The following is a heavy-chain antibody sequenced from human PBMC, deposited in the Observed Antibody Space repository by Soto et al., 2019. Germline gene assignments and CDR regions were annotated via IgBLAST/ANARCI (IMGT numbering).Heavy chain of an antibody. Sequence: QVQLVESGGGVVQPGRSLRLSCAASGFTFSSYGMHWVRQAPGKGLEWVAVISYDGSNKYYADSVKGRFTISRDNSKNTLYLQMNSLRAEDTAVYYCAKVVGGYSYGLYFDYWGQGTLVPVSS. D-gene: IGHD5-18*01. CDR2: ISYDGSNK. CDR1: GFTFSSYG. J-gene: IGHJ4*02. V-gene: IGHV3-30*18. CDR3: AKVVGGYSYGLYFDY.